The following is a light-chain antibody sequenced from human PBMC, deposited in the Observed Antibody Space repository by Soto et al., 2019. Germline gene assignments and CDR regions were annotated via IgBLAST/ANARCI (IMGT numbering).Light chain of an antibody. Sequence: QSALTQPASVSGSPGQSITISCTGTSSDVGGYRYVSWYQHHPGKAPKLMIYDVSYRPSGVSDRFSGSKSGNTASLTISGLQAEDEADYYCSSYTSSVTYVFGTGTKVTVL. V-gene: IGLV2-14*03. J-gene: IGLJ1*01. CDR3: SSYTSSVTYV. CDR1: SSDVGGYRY. CDR2: DVS.